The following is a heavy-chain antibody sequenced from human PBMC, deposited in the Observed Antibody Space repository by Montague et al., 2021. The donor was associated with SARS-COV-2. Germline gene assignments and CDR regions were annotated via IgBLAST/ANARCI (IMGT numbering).Heavy chain of an antibody. CDR3: ARSTVGTSHFDY. V-gene: IGHV4-39*01. D-gene: IGHD1-26*01. J-gene: IGHJ4*02. Sequence: SETLSLTCTVSGGSIFSNSFYWGWIRQSPGQGLEWIGNVLSSGSTFYNPSLRSRVTMSEDTSKNQFSLKLMSVTAADTAVYYCARSTVGTSHFDYWGQGTLVTVSS. CDR2: VLSSGST. CDR1: GGSIFSNSFY.